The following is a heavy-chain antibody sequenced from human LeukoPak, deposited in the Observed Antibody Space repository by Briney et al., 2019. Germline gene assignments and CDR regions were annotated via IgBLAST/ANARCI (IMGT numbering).Heavy chain of an antibody. CDR1: GGSIRSYY. J-gene: IGHJ3*02. V-gene: IGHV4-59*12. CDR2: IYYSGST. D-gene: IGHD3-10*01. CDR3: ARDGPGVSDAFDI. Sequence: SETLSLTCTVSGGSIRSYYWSWIRQPPGKGLEWIGYIYYSGSTNYNPSLKSRVTISVDTSKNQFSLKLSSVTAADTAVYYCARDGPGVSDAFDIWGQGTMVTVSS.